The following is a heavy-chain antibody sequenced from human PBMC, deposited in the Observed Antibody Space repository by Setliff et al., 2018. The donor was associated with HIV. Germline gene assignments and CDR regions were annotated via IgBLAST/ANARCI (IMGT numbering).Heavy chain of an antibody. J-gene: IGHJ4*02. V-gene: IGHV1-3*04. CDR3: ARDRIPKRGYTYREPDFDS. D-gene: IGHD3-16*02. CDR2: INTGNGNT. Sequence: ASVTVSCKASGYTFTSHTIHWVRQAPGQGLEWMGWINTGNGNTKYSQKFQDRVTITRYTSASTGYMEVNSLRPEDTAVYYCARDRIPKRGYTYREPDFDSWGQGTLVTVSS. CDR1: GYTFTSHT.